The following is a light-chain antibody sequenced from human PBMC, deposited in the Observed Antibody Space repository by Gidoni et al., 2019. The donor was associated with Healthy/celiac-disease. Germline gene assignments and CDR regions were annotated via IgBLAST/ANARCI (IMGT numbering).Light chain of an antibody. Sequence: EIVLPQSPATLALSPGERDPLSCRASQSVSSYLACYQQKPGQATRLIIYDASNRATGIPTRFSGSGSGTDFTLTISSLETEDFAGYYCQQRSNWPLTCGGGTKVEIK. J-gene: IGKJ4*01. CDR1: QSVSSY. CDR3: QQRSNWPLT. V-gene: IGKV3-11*01. CDR2: DAS.